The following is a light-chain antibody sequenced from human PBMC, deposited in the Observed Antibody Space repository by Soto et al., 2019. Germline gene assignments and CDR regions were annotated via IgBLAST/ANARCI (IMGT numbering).Light chain of an antibody. J-gene: IGKJ4*01. V-gene: IGKV3-15*01. CDR2: AAS. Sequence: EIVMTQSPATLSVSPGETATLSCRASQSVGSAVAWYQHKPGQSPRLLIVAASIRATGVPGWFTGGWYGTEFTLTISSLQSEEFAVYYCQQYRNWPPLTFGGGTTVEIK. CDR1: QSVGSA. CDR3: QQYRNWPPLT.